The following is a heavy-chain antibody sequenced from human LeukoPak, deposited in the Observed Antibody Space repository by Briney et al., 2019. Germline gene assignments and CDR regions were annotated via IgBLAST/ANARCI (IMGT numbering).Heavy chain of an antibody. CDR2: ISSITSHI. Sequence: PGGSLRLSCAASGFTFSSYSMNWVRQAPGKGLEWVSSISSITSHIYYADPVKGRFTISRDNAKNSLYLQMNSLSAEDTAVYYCARDYYGDYAFDYWGQGTLVTVSS. J-gene: IGHJ4*02. D-gene: IGHD4-17*01. CDR1: GFTFSSYS. CDR3: ARDYYGDYAFDY. V-gene: IGHV3-21*01.